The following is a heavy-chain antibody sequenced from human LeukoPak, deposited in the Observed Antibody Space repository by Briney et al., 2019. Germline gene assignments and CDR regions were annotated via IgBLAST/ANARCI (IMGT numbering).Heavy chain of an antibody. CDR2: IRPGDTRT. D-gene: IGHD3-22*01. V-gene: IGHV1-46*01. Sequence: ASVKVSCKASGYTFTAYYIQWVRQAPGQGLEWMGTIRPGDTRTTYAQKFQGRVTMTWDMSTTTGYMELSSLRSEDTAVYYCARVDYDSYGSNQFDFWGQGTLVTVSS. J-gene: IGHJ4*02. CDR3: ARVDYDSYGSNQFDF. CDR1: GYTFTAYY.